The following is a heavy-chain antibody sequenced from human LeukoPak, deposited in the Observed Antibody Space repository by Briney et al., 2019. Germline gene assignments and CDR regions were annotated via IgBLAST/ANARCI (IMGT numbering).Heavy chain of an antibody. CDR1: GYTFTGYY. D-gene: IGHD3-10*01. J-gene: IGHJ6*02. Sequence: GASVKVSCKASGYTFTGYYMHWVRQAPGQGLEWMGWINPNSGGTNYAQKFQGWVTMTRDTSISTAYMGLSRLGSDDTAVYYCARDTEAIPDRGSHPYGMDVWGQGTTVTVSS. V-gene: IGHV1-2*04. CDR2: INPNSGGT. CDR3: ARDTEAIPDRGSHPYGMDV.